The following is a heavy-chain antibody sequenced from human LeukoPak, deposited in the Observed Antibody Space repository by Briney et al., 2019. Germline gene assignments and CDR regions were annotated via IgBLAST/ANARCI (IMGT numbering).Heavy chain of an antibody. Sequence: GRSLRLSCAASRFTFSYYPMPWVRQAPGKGLEWVSVIYSGGSTYYADSVKGRFTISRDNSKNTLYLQMNSLRAEDTAVYYCARDAKVAASNDYYYYGMDVWGQGTTVTVAS. CDR3: ARDAKVAASNDYYYYGMDV. D-gene: IGHD2-15*01. CDR1: RFTFSYYP. V-gene: IGHV3-66*01. CDR2: IYSGGST. J-gene: IGHJ6*02.